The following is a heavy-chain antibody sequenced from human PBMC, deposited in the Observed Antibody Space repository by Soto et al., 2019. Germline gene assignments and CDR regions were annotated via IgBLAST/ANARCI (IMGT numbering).Heavy chain of an antibody. V-gene: IGHV6-1*01. Sequence: SQTLSLTCAITRDSVSSNSAGWSWVRQSPSRGLEWLGRTYYRSKWYYEYAVSVRVRITINPDTSKNQYSLQLNSVTPEDTAGYFCARGEQYSGRIFDYWGQGTLVTVSS. J-gene: IGHJ4*01. D-gene: IGHD1-26*01. CDR2: TYYRSKWYY. CDR3: ARGEQYSGRIFDY. CDR1: RDSVSSNSAG.